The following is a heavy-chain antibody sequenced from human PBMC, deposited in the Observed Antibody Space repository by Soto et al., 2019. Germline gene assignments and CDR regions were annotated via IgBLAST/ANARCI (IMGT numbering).Heavy chain of an antibody. D-gene: IGHD3-3*01. Sequence: EVLLLESGGLLVQPGGSLRLSCAASRFPFSVYAMSWVRQAPGKGLELVSVISGSGDTTYYADSVKGHFTISRDNSNNTLYLQMNSLRADDTAVYYCAKAQFSSGYANQNFFDFWGQGTLVTVSS. CDR1: RFPFSVYA. CDR2: ISGSGDTT. V-gene: IGHV3-23*01. J-gene: IGHJ4*02. CDR3: AKAQFSSGYANQNFFDF.